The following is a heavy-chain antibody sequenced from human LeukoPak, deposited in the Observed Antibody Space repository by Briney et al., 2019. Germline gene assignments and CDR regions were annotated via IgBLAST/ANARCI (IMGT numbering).Heavy chain of an antibody. V-gene: IGHV1-69*05. CDR1: GYTFTSYG. D-gene: IGHD4-11*01. Sequence: GASVKVSCKASGYTFTSYGISWVRQAPGQGLEWMGGIIPIFGTANYAQKFQGRITITTDESTSTAYMELSSLRSEDTAVYYCARESYTVTDPLYPYDAFDIWAKGQWSPSLQ. CDR2: IIPIFGTA. J-gene: IGHJ3*02. CDR3: ARESYTVTDPLYPYDAFDI.